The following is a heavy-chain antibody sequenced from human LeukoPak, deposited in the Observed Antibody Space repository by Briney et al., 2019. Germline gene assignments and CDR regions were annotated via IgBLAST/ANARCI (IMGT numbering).Heavy chain of an antibody. CDR3: ARWGGSVLWSFDL. CDR2: IYHSGST. J-gene: IGHJ4*02. Sequence: KASETLSLTCAVSGGSISSGGYSWSWIRQPPGKGLEWIGYIYHSGSTYYNPSLKSRITMSVDTSKSQFSLRLTSATATDTAVYYCARWGGSVLWSFDLWGQGTLVTVSS. D-gene: IGHD3-10*01. CDR1: GGSISSGGYS. V-gene: IGHV4-30-2*01.